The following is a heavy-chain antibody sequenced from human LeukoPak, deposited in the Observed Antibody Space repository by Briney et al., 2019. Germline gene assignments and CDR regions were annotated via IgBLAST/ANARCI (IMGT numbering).Heavy chain of an antibody. CDR1: GFTFSSSW. CDR3: ATEHWGPNS. CDR2: IKGDRSDK. Sequence: PGGSLRLSCAASGFTFSSSWMTWVRQAPGQGLEWLANIKGDRSDKNYVDSVKGRFTISRDNAKNSLFLQMSSLRAEDTALYYCATEHWGPNSWGQGTLVTVSS. D-gene: IGHD3-16*01. J-gene: IGHJ4*02. V-gene: IGHV3-7*01.